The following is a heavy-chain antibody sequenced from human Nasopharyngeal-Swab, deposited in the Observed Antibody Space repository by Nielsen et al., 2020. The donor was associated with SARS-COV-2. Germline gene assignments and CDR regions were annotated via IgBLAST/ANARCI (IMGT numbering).Heavy chain of an antibody. CDR1: GYTFTSYG. Sequence: ASVKVSCKASGYTFTSYGISWVRQAPGQGLEWMGWISAYNGNTNYAQKLQGRVTMTTDTSTSTAYIELRSLRSDDTAVYYCARGGHVLLWFREFDYWGQGTLVTVSS. CDR2: ISAYNGNT. J-gene: IGHJ4*02. D-gene: IGHD3-10*01. V-gene: IGHV1-18*01. CDR3: ARGGHVLLWFREFDY.